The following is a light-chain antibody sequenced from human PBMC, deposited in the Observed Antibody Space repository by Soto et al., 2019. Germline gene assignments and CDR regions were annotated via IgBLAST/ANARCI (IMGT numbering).Light chain of an antibody. J-gene: IGLJ7*01. CDR1: SSNIGSNT. Sequence: QAVLTQPTSASGTPGQRVTISCSGSSSNIGSNTVNWYQQLPGTAPKLLIYSNNRRPSGVPDRFSGSKSGTSASLAISGLQSEDEADYYCASWDDSLNGAVSGGGTQLTVL. CDR3: ASWDDSLNGAV. V-gene: IGLV1-44*01. CDR2: SNN.